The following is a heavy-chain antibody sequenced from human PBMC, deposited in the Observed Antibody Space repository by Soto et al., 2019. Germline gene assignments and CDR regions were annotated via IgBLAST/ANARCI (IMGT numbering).Heavy chain of an antibody. D-gene: IGHD3-22*01. CDR3: AILTLAQDSSGYHIFDY. Sequence: GESLKISCQASGYSFTTYWISWVRQMPGKGLECMGRIDPTDSYTDYGPSFEGHVTMSVDRSINTAYLEWSSLKASDSAMYYFAILTLAQDSSGYHIFDYWGRGTLVTVSS. CDR1: GYSFTTYW. V-gene: IGHV5-10-1*01. J-gene: IGHJ4*02. CDR2: IDPTDSYT.